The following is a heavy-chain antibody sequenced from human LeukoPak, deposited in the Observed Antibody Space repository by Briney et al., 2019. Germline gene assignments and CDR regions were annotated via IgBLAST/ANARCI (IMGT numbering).Heavy chain of an antibody. D-gene: IGHD3-10*01. CDR2: ISYDGSNK. V-gene: IGHV3-30-3*01. J-gene: IGHJ5*02. Sequence: GRSLRLSCAAPGFTFSEYAMHWVRQAPGKGLEWVSVISYDGSNKDYADSVKGRFTISRDNAKNSLYLQMNSLRAEDTAVYYCARGYYYGSGTLGPFDPWGQGTLVTVSS. CDR3: ARGYYYGSGTLGPFDP. CDR1: GFTFSEYA.